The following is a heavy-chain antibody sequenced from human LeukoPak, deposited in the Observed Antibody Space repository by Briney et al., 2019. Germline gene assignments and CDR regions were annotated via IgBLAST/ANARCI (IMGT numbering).Heavy chain of an antibody. CDR2: ISYSTSRV. CDR1: GFILSSYA. CDR3: VRVSSGWYIDY. J-gene: IGHJ4*02. D-gene: IGHD6-19*01. Sequence: PGGSLRLSCTASGFILSSYAVNWVRQSPGKGLEWVSCISYSTSRVYYADSVKGRFTISRDNARNSLFLQMNSLRDEDTAVYYCVRVSSGWYIDYWGQGTLVTVSS. V-gene: IGHV3-48*02.